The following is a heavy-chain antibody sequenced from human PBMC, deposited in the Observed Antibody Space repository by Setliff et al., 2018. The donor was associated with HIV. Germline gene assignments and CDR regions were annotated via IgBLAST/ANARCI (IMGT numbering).Heavy chain of an antibody. CDR2: INAGNGTI. V-gene: IGHV1-3*01. J-gene: IGHJ4*02. Sequence: GASVKVSCKASGYTFTSYAMHWVRQAPGQRLEWMGWINAGNGTIKYSQKFQGRVTITRDTSASTAYMELSSLRSEDTAVYYCARGGTYYYDSSGYFIPGKYWGQGSLVTVSS. CDR3: ARGGTYYYDSSGYFIPGKY. CDR1: GYTFTSYA. D-gene: IGHD3-22*01.